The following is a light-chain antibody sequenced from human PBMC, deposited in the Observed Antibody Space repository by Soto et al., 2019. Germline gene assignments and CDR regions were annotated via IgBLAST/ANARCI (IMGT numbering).Light chain of an antibody. CDR2: GNG. CDR1: SSNIGAGHD. Sequence: QSVLTQPPSESGAPGQRVTISCTGSSSNIGAGHDVHWYQQLPGTAPKLLIYGNGNRPSGVPERFSGSKSGTSASLAITGLQAEDEADYYCQSYDSSLSGSEVFGTGTKLTVL. CDR3: QSYDSSLSGSEV. V-gene: IGLV1-40*01. J-gene: IGLJ1*01.